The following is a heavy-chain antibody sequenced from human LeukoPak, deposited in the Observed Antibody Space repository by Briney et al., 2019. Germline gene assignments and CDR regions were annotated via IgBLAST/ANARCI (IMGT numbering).Heavy chain of an antibody. CDR1: GGSISSYY. CDR3: ARDKGRDSSSWYGIRSGWFFDY. V-gene: IGHV4-59*01. J-gene: IGHJ4*02. Sequence: PSETLSLTCTVSGGSISSYYWSWIRQPPGKGLEWIGYIYYSGSTNYNPSLKSRVTISVDTSKNQFSLKLSSVTAADTAVYYCARDKGRDSSSWYGIRSGWFFDYWGQRTLVTVSS. CDR2: IYYSGST. D-gene: IGHD6-13*01.